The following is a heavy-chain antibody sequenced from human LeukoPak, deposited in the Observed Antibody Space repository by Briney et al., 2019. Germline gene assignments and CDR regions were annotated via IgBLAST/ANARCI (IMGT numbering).Heavy chain of an antibody. V-gene: IGHV4-59*01. CDR2: IYYSGST. J-gene: IGHJ4*02. D-gene: IGHD6-13*01. CDR3: ARAPPTGSSGDDY. Sequence: SETLSLTCTVSGGSISSYYWSWIRQPPGKGLEWIGYIYYSGSTNYNPSLKSRVTISVDTSKNQFSLKLSSVTAADTAVYYCARAPPTGSSGDDYWGQGTLVTVSS. CDR1: GGSISSYY.